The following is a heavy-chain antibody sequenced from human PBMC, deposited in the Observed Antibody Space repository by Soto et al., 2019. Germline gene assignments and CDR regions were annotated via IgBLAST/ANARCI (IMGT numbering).Heavy chain of an antibody. D-gene: IGHD3-22*01. J-gene: IGHJ4*02. CDR3: AKNPGYYYDSTGYHFDY. CDR2: IGGSGDDT. Sequence: GGSLRLSCAASGFTFSSCAMSWVRQAPGKGLEWVSGIGGSGDDTEYTDSVKGRFTISRDNSKNTLYLQMNSLRAEDTALYYCAKNPGYYYDSTGYHFDYWGQGTLVTVSS. V-gene: IGHV3-23*01. CDR1: GFTFSSCA.